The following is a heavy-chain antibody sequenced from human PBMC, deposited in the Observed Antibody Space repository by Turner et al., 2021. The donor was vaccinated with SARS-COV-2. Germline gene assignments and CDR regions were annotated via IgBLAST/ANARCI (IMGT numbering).Heavy chain of an antibody. J-gene: IGHJ2*01. CDR2: IYYSGST. CDR1: GGSISSSSYY. D-gene: IGHD1-26*01. V-gene: IGHV4-39*02. CDR3: ARETADSGSYQDWYFDL. Sequence: QLQLQEPGPGLVKRSETLSLPCTVSGGSISSSSYYWGWISQPPGKGLECIGSIYYSGSTYYTPSLKSLVTISVDTSKNQVSLKLSSVTAADTAVYYCARETADSGSYQDWYFDLWGRGTLVTVSS.